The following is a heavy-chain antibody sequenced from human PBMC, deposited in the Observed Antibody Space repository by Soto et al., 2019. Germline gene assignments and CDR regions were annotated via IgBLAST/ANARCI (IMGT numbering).Heavy chain of an antibody. Sequence: EVQLVESGGGLVKPGGSLRLSCAASGFTFSSYSMNWVRQAPGKGLEWVSSISSSSGYIYYADSVKGRFTISRDNAKNSLDLQMNSLRAEDTAVYYCARSTITEQWLVTYFDLWGRGTLVTVSS. D-gene: IGHD6-19*01. V-gene: IGHV3-21*01. CDR2: ISSSSGYI. J-gene: IGHJ2*01. CDR3: ARSTITEQWLVTYFDL. CDR1: GFTFSSYS.